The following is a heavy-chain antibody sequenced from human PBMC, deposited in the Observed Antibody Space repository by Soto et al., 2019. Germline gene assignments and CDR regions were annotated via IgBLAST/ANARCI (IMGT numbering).Heavy chain of an antibody. CDR1: GGSLSVYY. CDR3: ALIPVPFSTFHSYMDV. Sequence: QVQLQQWGAGLLKPSETLSLTCGVYGGSLSVYYWSWIRQSPGKGLEWIGEINHSGSTNYNPSFKSRVTISVDTSKNQFSVKLTSVTAADTAVYYCALIPVPFSTFHSYMDVWGGGTTVTVSS. D-gene: IGHD3-3*01. CDR2: INHSGST. J-gene: IGHJ6*03. V-gene: IGHV4-34*02.